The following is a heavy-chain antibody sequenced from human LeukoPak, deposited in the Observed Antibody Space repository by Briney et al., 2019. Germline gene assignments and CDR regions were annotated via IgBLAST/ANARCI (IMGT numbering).Heavy chain of an antibody. V-gene: IGHV4-59*11. CDR1: GGSISSHY. CDR2: IYYSGST. CDR3: ARLYSGYGAYYYYYGMDV. J-gene: IGHJ6*04. Sequence: SETLSLTCTVPGGSISSHYWSWMRQPPGKGLEWIGYIYYSGSTNYNPSLKSRVTISVDTSKNQFSLKLSSVTAADTAVYYCARLYSGYGAYYYYYGMDVWGKGTTVTVSS. D-gene: IGHD5-12*01.